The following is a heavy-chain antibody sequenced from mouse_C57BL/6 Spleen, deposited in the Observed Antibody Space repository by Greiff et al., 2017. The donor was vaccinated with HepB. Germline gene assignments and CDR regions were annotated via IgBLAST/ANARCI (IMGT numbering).Heavy chain of an antibody. CDR1: GFSLTSYG. CDR3: AKGGVMTTVVGGASYAMDY. CDR2: IWRGGST. Sequence: QVQLQQSGPGLVQPSQSLSITCTVSGFSLTSYGVHWVRQSPGKGLEWLGVIWRGGSTDYNAAFMSRLSITKDNSKSQVFFKMNSLQDDDTAIYYWAKGGVMTTVVGGASYAMDYWGQGTSVTVSS. D-gene: IGHD1-1*01. V-gene: IGHV2-5*01. J-gene: IGHJ4*01.